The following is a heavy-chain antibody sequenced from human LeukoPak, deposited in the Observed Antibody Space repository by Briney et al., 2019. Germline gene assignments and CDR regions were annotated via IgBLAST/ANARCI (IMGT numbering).Heavy chain of an antibody. D-gene: IGHD6-19*01. V-gene: IGHV1-69*13. J-gene: IGHJ4*02. CDR3: ASLPETYSSGLYTVDY. CDR2: IIPLFGTP. Sequence: GASVKVSCKASGGTLSSYVINWVRQAPGQGLEWMGGIIPLFGTPNYAQRFQGRLTITADESTNTVYMELSSLRFDDTAVYYCASLPETYSSGLYTVDYWGQGTLLPVSS. CDR1: GGTLSSYV.